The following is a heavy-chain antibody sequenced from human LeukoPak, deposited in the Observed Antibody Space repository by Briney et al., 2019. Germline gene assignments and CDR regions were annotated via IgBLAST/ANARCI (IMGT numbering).Heavy chain of an antibody. J-gene: IGHJ4*02. CDR2: IDTDGGST. Sequence: PVGSLRLSCAASGFTFRSYWMRWVRQAPGKGLVWVSLIDTDGGSTPYADSVKGRFTISRDNAKNTFYLQIHSLRAEDTAVYYCARVGGSSDFDYWGQGTLVTVSS. CDR1: GFTFRSYW. D-gene: IGHD3-10*01. CDR3: ARVGGSSDFDY. V-gene: IGHV3-74*01.